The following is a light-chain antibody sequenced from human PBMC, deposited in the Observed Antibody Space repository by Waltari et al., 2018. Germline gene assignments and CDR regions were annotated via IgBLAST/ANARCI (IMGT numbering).Light chain of an antibody. Sequence: QSVLTQPPSVSGAPGQRVTISCTGGTSNIWAGYDVHWYQQLPGTAPKLLIYGNTNRPSGVPDRFSGSKSGTSASLAIAGLQAEDEGDYYCQSSDGSLTLFGGGTRLTVL. V-gene: IGLV1-40*01. CDR1: TSNIWAGYD. J-gene: IGLJ2*01. CDR3: QSSDGSLTL. CDR2: GNT.